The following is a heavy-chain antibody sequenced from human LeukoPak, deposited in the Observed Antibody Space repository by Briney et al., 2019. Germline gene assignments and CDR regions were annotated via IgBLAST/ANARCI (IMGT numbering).Heavy chain of an antibody. CDR2: MNPNSGNT. CDR1: GYTFTNYD. D-gene: IGHD5-24*01. Sequence: ASVKVSCKTSGYTFTNYDINWVRQASGQGLEWMGWMNPNSGNTGYAQKFQGRVTITRNTSISTAYMELSSLTSEDTAVYSCARAAQWDGSKYYFDSWGQGTLVTVSS. V-gene: IGHV1-8*03. CDR3: ARAAQWDGSKYYFDS. J-gene: IGHJ4*02.